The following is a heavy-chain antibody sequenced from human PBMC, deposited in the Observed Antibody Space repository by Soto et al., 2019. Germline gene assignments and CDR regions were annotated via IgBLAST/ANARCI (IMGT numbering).Heavy chain of an antibody. J-gene: IGHJ6*02. D-gene: IGHD3-16*02. Sequence: SETLSLTCTVSGGSVSSGSYYWSWIRQPPGKGLEWIGYIYYSGSTNYNPSLKSRVTISVDTSKNQFSLKLSSVTAADTAVYYCARSSFWPHVGDYVWGSYRGGMDVWGQGTTVTVSS. V-gene: IGHV4-61*01. CDR3: ARSSFWPHVGDYVWGSYRGGMDV. CDR2: IYYSGST. CDR1: GGSVSSGSYY.